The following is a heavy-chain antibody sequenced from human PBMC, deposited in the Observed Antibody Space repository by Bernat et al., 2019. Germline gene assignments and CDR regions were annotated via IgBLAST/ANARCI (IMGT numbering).Heavy chain of an antibody. J-gene: IGHJ4*02. CDR3: TTDLVTAAGDY. D-gene: IGHD6-13*01. V-gene: IGHV3-15*02. CDR2: IKSKPDGGTT. CDR1: GFTFSNAW. Sequence: EVQLVESGGALVKPGGSLRVSCSASGFTFSNAWMTWVRQPPGKGLEWVGRIKSKPDGGTTDYGAPVEGRFTISRDDSKNTLYLQMNSLKTEETAVYYCTTDLVTAAGDYWGQGTQVTVSS.